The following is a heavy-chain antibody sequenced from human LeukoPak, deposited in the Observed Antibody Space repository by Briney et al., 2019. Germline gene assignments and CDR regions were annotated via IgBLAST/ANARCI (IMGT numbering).Heavy chain of an antibody. Sequence: ASVKVSYKASGYTFTSYGISWVRQAPGQGLEWMGWISAYNGNTNYAQKLQGRVTMTTDTSTSTAYMELRSLRSDDTAVYYCARRTYYDFWSGSGPYYMDVWGKGTTVTVSS. CDR3: ARRTYYDFWSGSGPYYMDV. CDR2: ISAYNGNT. CDR1: GYTFTSYG. J-gene: IGHJ6*03. D-gene: IGHD3-3*01. V-gene: IGHV1-18*01.